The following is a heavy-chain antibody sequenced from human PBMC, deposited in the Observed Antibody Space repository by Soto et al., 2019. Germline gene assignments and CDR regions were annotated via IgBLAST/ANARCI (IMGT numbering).Heavy chain of an antibody. J-gene: IGHJ4*02. Sequence: PGGSLRLSCAASGFTFSKYALTWVRQAPGKGLEWVSAISGSGESKYDADSVKGRFTISRDNSKNTLYLEMNSLRPEDTAMYYCAKTSGVIVVVTSFDHWGQGTPVTVSS. CDR1: GFTFSKYA. CDR3: AKTSGVIVVVTSFDH. V-gene: IGHV3-23*01. D-gene: IGHD3-22*01. CDR2: ISGSGESK.